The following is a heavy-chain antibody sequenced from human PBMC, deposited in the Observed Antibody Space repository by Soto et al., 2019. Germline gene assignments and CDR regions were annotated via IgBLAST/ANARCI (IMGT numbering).Heavy chain of an antibody. Sequence: VQLVESGGGLVQPGGSLRLSCAATGFTFSSYWMSWVRQAPGKGLEWVANIKQDGSEKHYVDSVKCRFTISRDNAKNSLFLQMASLRAEDTAVYYCAREWVFGSRNYFDYWGQGTLVTVSS. V-gene: IGHV3-7*05. J-gene: IGHJ4*02. CDR1: GFTFSSYW. CDR2: IKQDGSEK. CDR3: AREWVFGSRNYFDY. D-gene: IGHD3-10*01.